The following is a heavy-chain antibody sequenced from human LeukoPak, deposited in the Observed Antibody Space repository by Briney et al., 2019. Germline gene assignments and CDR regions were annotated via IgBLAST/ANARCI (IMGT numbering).Heavy chain of an antibody. D-gene: IGHD2-2*01. CDR2: ISYDGSNK. Sequence: GGSLRLSCAASGFTFSSYAMDWVRQAPGKGLEWVAVISYDGSNKYYADSVKGRFTISRDNSKNTLYLQMNSLRAEDTAVYYCATESYCSSTSCYAGFDYWGQGTLVTVSS. J-gene: IGHJ4*02. CDR3: ATESYCSSTSCYAGFDY. CDR1: GFTFSSYA. V-gene: IGHV3-30*19.